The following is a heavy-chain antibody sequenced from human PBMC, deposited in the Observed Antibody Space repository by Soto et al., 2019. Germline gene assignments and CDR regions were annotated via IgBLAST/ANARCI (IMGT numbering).Heavy chain of an antibody. CDR3: AKTRVADSGYYFGP. Sequence: QVQLVESGGGLVKPGGSLRLSCAASGFSFGDSYMSWIRQSAGKGLEWLSYISGGSSYTKYAESVKGRFTISRDNARRSLFLQVNGLRADDTAIYYCAKTRVADSGYYFGPWGQGTMVTVSS. D-gene: IGHD3-22*01. V-gene: IGHV3-11*05. CDR2: ISGGSSYT. CDR1: GFSFGDSY. J-gene: IGHJ5*02.